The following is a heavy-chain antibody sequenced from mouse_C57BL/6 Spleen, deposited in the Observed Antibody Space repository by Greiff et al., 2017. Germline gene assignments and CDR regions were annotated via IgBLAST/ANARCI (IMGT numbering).Heavy chain of an antibody. J-gene: IGHJ1*03. V-gene: IGHV1-50*01. CDR2: IDPSDSYT. D-gene: IGHD6-5*01. CDR3: ASSYPNEEWYFDV. CDR1: GYTFTSYW. Sequence: QVQLQQSGAELVKPGASVKLSCKASGYTFTSYWMQWVKQRPGQGLEWIGEIDPSDSYTNYNQKFKGKATLTVDTSSSTAYMQLISLTSEDSAVYYCASSYPNEEWYFDVWGTGTTVTVSA.